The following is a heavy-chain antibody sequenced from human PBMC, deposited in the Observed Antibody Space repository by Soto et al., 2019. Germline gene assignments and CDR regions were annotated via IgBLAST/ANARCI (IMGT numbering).Heavy chain of an antibody. D-gene: IGHD5-12*01. Sequence: XQTLSLTCAICGYSVSSNSAAWNLVRQSPSRGLEWLGRTYYRSKWYNEYAVSMKSRIIINPDTSKNQFSLQLNSVTPEDTAVYHCARAVYVDGLWHWGQGTLVTVSS. CDR2: TYYRSKWYN. V-gene: IGHV6-1*01. CDR1: GYSVSSNSAA. J-gene: IGHJ4*02. CDR3: ARAVYVDGLWH.